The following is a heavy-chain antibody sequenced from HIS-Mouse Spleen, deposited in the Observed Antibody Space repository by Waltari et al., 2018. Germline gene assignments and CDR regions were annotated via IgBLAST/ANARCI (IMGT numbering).Heavy chain of an antibody. V-gene: IGHV4-39*07. CDR3: ARGRRYYGSGSYGSFDY. Sequence: QLQLQESGPGLVKPSETLSLTCTVSGGSISSSSYYWGWIRQPPGKGLEWIGSIYYSGRTYSKPSLKSRVTISVDTSKNQFSLKLSSVTAADTAVYYCARGRRYYGSGSYGSFDYWGQGTLVTVSS. J-gene: IGHJ4*02. CDR2: IYYSGRT. CDR1: GGSISSSSYY. D-gene: IGHD3-10*01.